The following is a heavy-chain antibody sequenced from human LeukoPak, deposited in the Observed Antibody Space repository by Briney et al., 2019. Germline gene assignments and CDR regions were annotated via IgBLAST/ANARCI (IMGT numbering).Heavy chain of an antibody. Sequence: PGGSLRLSCAASGFTFSSYWMSWVRQAPGKGLEWVANIKQDGSEKYYVDSVKGRFTISRDNAKNSLYLQMNSLRAEDTAVYYCARDREMATISYFDYWGQGTLVNVSS. J-gene: IGHJ4*02. CDR3: ARDREMATISYFDY. CDR1: GFTFSSYW. CDR2: IKQDGSEK. D-gene: IGHD5-24*01. V-gene: IGHV3-7*01.